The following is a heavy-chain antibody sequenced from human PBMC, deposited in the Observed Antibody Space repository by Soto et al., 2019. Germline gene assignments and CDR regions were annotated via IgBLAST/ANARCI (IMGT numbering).Heavy chain of an antibody. J-gene: IGHJ6*03. CDR3: ARPYYDSYYMDV. CDR1: GYTFTSYD. Sequence: ASVKVSCKASGYTFTSYDINWVRQATGQGLEWMGWMNPNSGNTGYAQKFQGRVTMTRNTSISTAYMELSSLRSEDTAVYYCARPYYDSYYMDVWGKGTTVTVSS. D-gene: IGHD3-9*01. CDR2: MNPNSGNT. V-gene: IGHV1-8*01.